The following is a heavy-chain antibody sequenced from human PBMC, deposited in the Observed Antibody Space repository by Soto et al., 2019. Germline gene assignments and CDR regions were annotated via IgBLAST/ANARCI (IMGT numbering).Heavy chain of an antibody. CDR3: ARDRDSSNWFGY. Sequence: GGSLRLSCAASGFSVRSNYMNWVRQAPGKGLEWVSVIYRDGSTYYADSVKGRFTISRDNSKNTLYLQMNSLRAEDTALYYCARDRDSSNWFGYWGQGTLVTVSS. V-gene: IGHV3-66*01. CDR1: GFSVRSNY. J-gene: IGHJ5*01. D-gene: IGHD6-13*01. CDR2: IYRDGST.